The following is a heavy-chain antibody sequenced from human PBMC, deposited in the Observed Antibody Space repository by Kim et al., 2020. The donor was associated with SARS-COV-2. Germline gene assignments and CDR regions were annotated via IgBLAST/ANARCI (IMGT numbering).Heavy chain of an antibody. Sequence: GGSLRLSCAASGFTFSSYSMNWVRQAPGKGLEWVSSISSSSSYIYYADSVKGRFTISRDNAKNSLYLQMNSLRAEDTAVYYCASGPPLLPYPPQFYCSGGSCYSEGDYWGQGTLVTVSS. CDR2: ISSSSSYI. J-gene: IGHJ4*02. CDR3: ASGPPLLPYPPQFYCSGGSCYSEGDY. V-gene: IGHV3-21*01. D-gene: IGHD2-15*01. CDR1: GFTFSSYS.